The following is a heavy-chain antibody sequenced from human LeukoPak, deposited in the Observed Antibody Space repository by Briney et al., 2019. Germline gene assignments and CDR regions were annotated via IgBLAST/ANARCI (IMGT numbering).Heavy chain of an antibody. CDR1: GGTFSSYA. Sequence: SVKVSCKASGGTFSSYAISRVRQAPGQGLEWMGGIIPIFGTVNYAQKFQGRVTITADESTSTAYMELSSLRSEDTAVYYCARSLRREMATTGVLFDYYGMDVWGQGTTVTVSS. CDR2: IIPIFGTV. D-gene: IGHD5-24*01. V-gene: IGHV1-69*13. CDR3: ARSLRREMATTGVLFDYYGMDV. J-gene: IGHJ6*02.